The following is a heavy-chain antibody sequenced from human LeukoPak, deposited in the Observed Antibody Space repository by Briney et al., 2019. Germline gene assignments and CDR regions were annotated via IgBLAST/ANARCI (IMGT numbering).Heavy chain of an antibody. CDR1: GFTFSSYE. CDR2: FSSRGSTI. J-gene: IGHJ5*02. D-gene: IGHD2-15*01. V-gene: IGHV3-48*03. Sequence: PGGSLRLSCAASGFTFSSYEMNWVRQAPGRGLGWVSYFSSRGSTIYYADSVKGRLTISRDNAKNSLYLQMNSLRAEDTAVYYCARVKVVVAATHWFDHWGQGTLVTVSS. CDR3: ARVKVVVAATHWFDH.